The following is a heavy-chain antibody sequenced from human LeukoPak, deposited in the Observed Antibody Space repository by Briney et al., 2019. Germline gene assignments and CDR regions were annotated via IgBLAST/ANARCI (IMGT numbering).Heavy chain of an antibody. CDR1: GYTFTGYY. J-gene: IGHJ5*02. CDR3: ARGYCSSTSCYIGGGFDP. CDR2: INPNSGGT. Sequence: ASVKVSCKASGYTFTGYYMHWVRQAPGQGLEWMGWINPNSGGTNYAQKFQGRVTMTRDTSISTAYMELSRLRSDDTAVYYCARGYCSSTSCYIGGGFDPWGQGTLVTESS. V-gene: IGHV1-2*02. D-gene: IGHD2-2*01.